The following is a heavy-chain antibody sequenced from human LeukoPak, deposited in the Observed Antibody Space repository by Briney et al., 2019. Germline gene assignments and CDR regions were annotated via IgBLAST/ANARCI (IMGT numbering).Heavy chain of an antibody. CDR1: GFTFSTNW. D-gene: IGHD3-9*01. CDR3: ARGPFQDDILTGYPLTAVAFDY. J-gene: IGHJ4*02. Sequence: HTGGSLRLSCAASGFTFSTNWMSWVRQAPGKGLEWVANIKEDGSEKYYVDSVKGRFTISRDNAKNSLYLQMNSLRAEDTAVYYCARGPFQDDILTGYPLTAVAFDYWGQGTLVTVSS. V-gene: IGHV3-7*03. CDR2: IKEDGSEK.